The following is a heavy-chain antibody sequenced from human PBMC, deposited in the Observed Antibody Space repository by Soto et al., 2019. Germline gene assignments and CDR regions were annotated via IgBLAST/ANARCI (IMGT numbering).Heavy chain of an antibody. CDR3: ARAHAPTLQSDY. V-gene: IGHV4-59*01. CDR1: GGSIRNVY. D-gene: IGHD2-15*01. CDR2: IFHSGNA. J-gene: IGHJ4*02. Sequence: SETLSLTCTVSGGSIRNVYWSWIRQPPGKGLEWIGFIFHSGNAKYNPSLKSRVTMSVDTSKNQFSLSLDSVTAADTAVYFCARAHAPTLQSDYWGQGTLVTVSS.